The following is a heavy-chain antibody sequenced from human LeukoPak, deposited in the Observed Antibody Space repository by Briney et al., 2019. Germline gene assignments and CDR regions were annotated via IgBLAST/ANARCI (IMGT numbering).Heavy chain of an antibody. D-gene: IGHD3-10*01. CDR3: ARDAFASGSYNPFDN. V-gene: IGHV3-23*01. CDR2: ISGSGGGT. J-gene: IGHJ4*02. Sequence: PGGSLRLSCAVSGFTFSNYAMNWVRQAPGQGLEWVSVISGSGGGTYYADSVKGRFTISRDNAKNSLYLQMNSLRAEDTAVYYCARDAFASGSYNPFDNWGQGTLVTVSS. CDR1: GFTFSNYA.